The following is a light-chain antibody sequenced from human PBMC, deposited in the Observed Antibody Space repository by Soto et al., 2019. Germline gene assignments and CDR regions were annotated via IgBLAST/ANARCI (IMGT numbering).Light chain of an antibody. Sequence: QSALTKPPSASGSPGQSVTISCTGTSSDVGAYKYVSWYQQHPGKAPKLMIYEVTKRPSGVPGRFSGSKSGNTASLTVSGLQAEDEADYYCSSYAVNNNFVVFGGGTKVTVL. J-gene: IGLJ2*01. CDR2: EVT. CDR3: SSYAVNNNFVV. CDR1: SSDVGAYKY. V-gene: IGLV2-8*01.